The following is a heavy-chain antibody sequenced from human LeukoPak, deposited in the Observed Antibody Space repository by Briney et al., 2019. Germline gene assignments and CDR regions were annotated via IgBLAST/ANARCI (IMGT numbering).Heavy chain of an antibody. CDR3: ARVGGTTVTRYYFDY. V-gene: IGHV1-18*01. CDR2: ISAYNGNT. D-gene: IGHD4-17*01. CDR1: GYTFTSYG. Sequence: GASVKVSCKASGYTFTSYGIRWVRPAPGQGLEWMGWISAYNGNTNYAQKLQGRVTMTTDTSTSTAYMEPRSLRSDDTAVYYCARVGGTTVTRYYFDYWGQGTLVTVSS. J-gene: IGHJ4*02.